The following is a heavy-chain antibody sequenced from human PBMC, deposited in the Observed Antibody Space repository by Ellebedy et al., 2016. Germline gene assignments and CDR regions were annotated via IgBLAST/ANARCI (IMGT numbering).Heavy chain of an antibody. D-gene: IGHD1-26*01. Sequence: SGPTLVKPTQTLTLTCTFSGFSLSTTGGGVGWIRQPPGKALEWLALVYWDDEKRYSPSLKNRLTITKDTSKNQVVLTMTNLDPVDTATYYCARTGQSGTYYYGYYFDYWGQGTLVTVSS. CDR1: GFSLSTTGGG. CDR3: ARTGQSGTYYYGYYFDY. J-gene: IGHJ4*02. CDR2: VYWDDEK. V-gene: IGHV2-5*02.